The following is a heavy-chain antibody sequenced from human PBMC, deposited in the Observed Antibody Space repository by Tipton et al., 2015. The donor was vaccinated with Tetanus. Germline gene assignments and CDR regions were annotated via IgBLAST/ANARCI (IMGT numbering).Heavy chain of an antibody. CDR2: VNPNTGDT. D-gene: IGHD2-15*01. CDR1: GYTFTRYD. V-gene: IGHV1-8*01. CDR3: ARVRDCSGGSCPDD. Sequence: QVQLVQSGAEVKKPGASVKVSCKASGYTFTRYDINWVRQATGQGFEWMGWVNPNTGDTGYAEKFQGRVTITRNTSINTVHMELSSLRSEDTAVYYCARVRDCSGGSCPDDWGQGTLVTVPS. J-gene: IGHJ4*02.